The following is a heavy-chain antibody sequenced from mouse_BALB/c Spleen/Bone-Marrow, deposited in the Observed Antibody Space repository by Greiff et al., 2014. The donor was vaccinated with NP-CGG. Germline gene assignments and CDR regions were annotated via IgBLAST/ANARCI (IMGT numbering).Heavy chain of an antibody. Sequence: VKLMEPGPGLVAPSQSLSITCTVSGFSLTSYGVHWVRQPPGKGLEWLGVIWAGGSTNYNSALMSRLSISKDNSKSQVFLKMNSLQTDDTAMYYCARVYLWYFDVWGAGTTVTVSS. CDR3: ARVYLWYFDV. V-gene: IGHV2-9*02. D-gene: IGHD2-3*01. CDR2: IWAGGST. J-gene: IGHJ1*01. CDR1: GFSLTSYG.